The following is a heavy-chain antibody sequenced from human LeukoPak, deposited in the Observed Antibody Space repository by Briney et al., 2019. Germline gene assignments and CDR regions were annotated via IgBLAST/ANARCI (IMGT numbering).Heavy chain of an antibody. D-gene: IGHD6-19*01. CDR3: ARGGVIAVAYTTKTYYYYYGMDV. CDR1: GYTFTTYP. CDR2: MNPNSGNT. Sequence: ASVKVSCKASGYTFTTYPINWVRQATGQGLEWMGWMNPNSGNTGYAQKFQGRVTMTRNTSISTAYMELSSLRSEDTAVYYCARGGVIAVAYTTKTYYYYYGMDVWGQGTTVTVSS. V-gene: IGHV1-8*02. J-gene: IGHJ6*02.